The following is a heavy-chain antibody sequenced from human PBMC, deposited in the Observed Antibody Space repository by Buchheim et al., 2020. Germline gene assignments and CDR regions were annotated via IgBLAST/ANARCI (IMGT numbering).Heavy chain of an antibody. CDR2: IWYDGSNK. CDR1: GYTFTGYY. J-gene: IGHJ6*03. CDR3: AAISVDV. V-gene: IGHV3-33*01. Sequence: QVQLVQSGAEVKKPGASVKVSCKASGYTFTGYYMHWVRQAPGKGLEWVAVIWYDGSNKYYADSVKGRFTISRDNSKNTLYLQMNSLRAEDTAVYYCAAISVDVWGKGTT.